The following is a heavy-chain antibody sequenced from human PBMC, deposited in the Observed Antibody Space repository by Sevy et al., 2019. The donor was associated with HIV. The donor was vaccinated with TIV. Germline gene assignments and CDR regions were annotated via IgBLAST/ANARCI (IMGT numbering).Heavy chain of an antibody. Sequence: GGPLRLSCAASGFTFSSYWMSWVRQAPGKGLEWVANIKQDGSEKYYVDSVKGRFTISRDNAKNSLYLQMNSLRAEDTAVYYCARGGRGVIIYHWGQGTLVTVSS. V-gene: IGHV3-7*03. CDR2: IKQDGSEK. CDR3: ARGGRGVIIYH. J-gene: IGHJ5*02. CDR1: GFTFSSYW. D-gene: IGHD3-10*01.